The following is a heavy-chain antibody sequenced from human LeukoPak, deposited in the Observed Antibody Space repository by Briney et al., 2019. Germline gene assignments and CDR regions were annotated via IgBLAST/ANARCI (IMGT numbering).Heavy chain of an antibody. CDR2: ISSSSSYI. V-gene: IGHV3-21*01. CDR1: GFTFSSYS. Sequence: GGSLRLSCAASGFTFSSYSMNWVRQAPGKGLEWVSSISSSSSYIYYADSVKGRFTISRDNAKNSLYLQMNSLRAEDTAVYYCAGLGRIQLSPGYWGQGTLVTVSS. J-gene: IGHJ4*02. D-gene: IGHD5-18*01. CDR3: AGLGRIQLSPGY.